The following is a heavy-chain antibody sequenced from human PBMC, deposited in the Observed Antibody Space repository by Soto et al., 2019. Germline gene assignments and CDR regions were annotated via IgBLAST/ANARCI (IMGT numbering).Heavy chain of an antibody. Sequence: LRLSCAASGFTFSSYGMHWVRQAPGKGLEWVAVISYDGSNKYYADSVKGRFTISRDNSKNTLYLQMNSLRAEDTAVYYCAKERAVAGTGDYFDYWGQGTLVTVS. D-gene: IGHD6-19*01. CDR1: GFTFSSYG. CDR2: ISYDGSNK. CDR3: AKERAVAGTGDYFDY. J-gene: IGHJ4*02. V-gene: IGHV3-30*18.